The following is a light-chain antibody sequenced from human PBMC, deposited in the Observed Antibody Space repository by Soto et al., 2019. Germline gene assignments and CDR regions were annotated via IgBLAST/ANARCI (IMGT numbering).Light chain of an antibody. V-gene: IGKV3-20*01. Sequence: EIVLTQSPGTLSLSPGERATLSCRASQRVSSNYLAWYQQKPDQAPRLLIYGASSRATGIPDRFSGSGSGTDFTLTISRLEPEDFALYYCQQYSSSPRTFGQGTKVEIK. CDR3: QQYSSSPRT. J-gene: IGKJ1*01. CDR2: GAS. CDR1: QRVSSNY.